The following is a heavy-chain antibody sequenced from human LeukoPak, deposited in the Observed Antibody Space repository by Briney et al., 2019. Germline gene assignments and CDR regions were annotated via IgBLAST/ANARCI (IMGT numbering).Heavy chain of an antibody. CDR3: ARDIGRGSGNDAFDI. CDR2: INPNSGGT. J-gene: IGHJ3*02. CDR1: GYTFTGYY. V-gene: IGHV1-2*04. D-gene: IGHD3-10*01. Sequence: ASVKVSCKASGYTFTGYYMHWVRQAPGQGLEWMGWINPNSGGTNYAQKFQGWVTMTRDTSISTAYMELSRLRSEDTAVYYCARDIGRGSGNDAFDIWGQGTMVTVSS.